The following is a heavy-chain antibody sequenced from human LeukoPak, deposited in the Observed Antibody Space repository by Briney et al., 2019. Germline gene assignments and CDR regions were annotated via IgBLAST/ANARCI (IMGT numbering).Heavy chain of an antibody. Sequence: GGSLRLSCAASGFTFSDCWMSWVRHAPGKGLEWVANIKQDGSEKYYVDSVEGRFTISRDNAKNSLYLQMNSLRAEDTAVYYCARDSGIRGSYYFDSWGQGTLVTVSS. CDR2: IKQDGSEK. D-gene: IGHD1-14*01. V-gene: IGHV3-7*01. CDR1: GFTFSDCW. J-gene: IGHJ4*02. CDR3: ARDSGIRGSYYFDS.